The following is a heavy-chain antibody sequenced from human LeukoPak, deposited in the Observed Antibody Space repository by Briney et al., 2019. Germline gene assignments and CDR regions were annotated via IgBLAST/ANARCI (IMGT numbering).Heavy chain of an antibody. CDR2: IYYSGST. J-gene: IGHJ6*02. V-gene: IGHV4-59*01. CDR1: GGSISSYY. D-gene: IGHD2-21*01. CDR3: ARADIPPGMDV. Sequence: SETLSLTCTVSGGSISSYYWSWIRQPPGEGLEWIGYIYYSGSTNYNPSLKSRVTISVDTSKNQFSLKLSSVTAADTAVYYCARADIPPGMDVWGQGTTVTVSS.